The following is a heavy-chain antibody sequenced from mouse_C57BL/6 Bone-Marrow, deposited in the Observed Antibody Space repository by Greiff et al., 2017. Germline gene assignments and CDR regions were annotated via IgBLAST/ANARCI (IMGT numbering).Heavy chain of an antibody. V-gene: IGHV1-59*01. CDR2: IDPSDSYT. J-gene: IGHJ2*01. D-gene: IGHD1-1*01. CDR1: GYTFTSSW. Sequence: QVQLQQPGAELVRPGTSVKLSCKASGYTFTSSWMHWVKQRPGQGLEWIGVIDPSDSYTTSNQKFKGKATLTVDTSSSTAYMQLSSLTSEDSAVYYCAREAGSSTIDYWGQGTTLTVSS. CDR3: AREAGSSTIDY.